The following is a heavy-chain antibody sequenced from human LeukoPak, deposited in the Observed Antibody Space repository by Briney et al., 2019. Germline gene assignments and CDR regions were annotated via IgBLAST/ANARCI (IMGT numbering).Heavy chain of an antibody. CDR2: INSDGSST. Sequence: PGGSLRLSCAASGFTFSTYSMNWVRQAPGKGLVWVSRINSDGSSTSYADSVKGRFTISRDNAKNTLYLQMNSLRAEDTAVYYCAKWELLGYYYYMDVWGKGTTVTVSS. D-gene: IGHD1-26*01. V-gene: IGHV3-74*01. CDR1: GFTFSTYS. CDR3: AKWELLGYYYYMDV. J-gene: IGHJ6*03.